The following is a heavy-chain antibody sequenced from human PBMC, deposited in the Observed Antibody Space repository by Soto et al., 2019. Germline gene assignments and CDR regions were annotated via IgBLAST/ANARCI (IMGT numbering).Heavy chain of an antibody. CDR2: INHSGST. D-gene: IGHD4-17*01. J-gene: IGHJ4*02. CDR3: ARGLQGLTTGGRFYFDY. V-gene: IGHV4-34*01. CDR1: GGSFSGYY. Sequence: SETLSLTCAVYGGSFSGYYWSWIRQPPGKGLEWIGEINHSGSTNYNPSLKSRVTISVDTSKNQFSLKLSSVTAADTAVYYCARGLQGLTTGGRFYFDYWGQGTLVTAPQ.